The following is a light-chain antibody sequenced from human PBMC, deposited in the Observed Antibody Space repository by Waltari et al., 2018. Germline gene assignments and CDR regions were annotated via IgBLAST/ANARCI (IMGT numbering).Light chain of an antibody. V-gene: IGKV1-12*01. CDR1: QSISSW. CDR3: LQYSSSPLT. Sequence: DIQMTQSPSSLSASVGDTVTITCRASQSISSWLDWYQQKPGKAPKLLICKASSLQSGVPSRFSGSGSGTDFTLTISSLQPEDFATYYRLQYSSSPLTFGGGTKVEIK. J-gene: IGKJ4*01. CDR2: KAS.